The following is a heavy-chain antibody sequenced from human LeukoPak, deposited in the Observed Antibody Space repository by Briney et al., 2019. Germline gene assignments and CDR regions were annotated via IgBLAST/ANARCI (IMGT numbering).Heavy chain of an antibody. V-gene: IGHV3-30*02. CDR1: GFAFSSYG. CDR2: IRYDGSNK. D-gene: IGHD2-2*03. J-gene: IGHJ5*02. CDR3: AKDESMDFDP. Sequence: GGSLRLSCAASGFAFSSYGMHWVRQAPGKGLEWVAFIRYDGSNKYYADSVKGRFTISRDNSKNTLYLQMNSLRAEDTAVYYCAKDESMDFDPWGQGTLVSVSS.